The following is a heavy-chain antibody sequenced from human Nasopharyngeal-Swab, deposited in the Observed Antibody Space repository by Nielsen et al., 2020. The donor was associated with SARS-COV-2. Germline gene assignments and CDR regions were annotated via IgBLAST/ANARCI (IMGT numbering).Heavy chain of an antibody. CDR3: ARVRYYDFWSGYSSYYGMDV. CDR2: INPNSGGT. V-gene: IGHV1-2*06. CDR1: GYTFTGYY. J-gene: IGHJ6*02. D-gene: IGHD3-3*01. Sequence: ASVKVSCKASGYTFTGYYMHWMRQAPGQGLEWMGRINPNSGGTNYAQKFQGRVTMTRDTSISTAYMELSRLRSDDTAVYYCARVRYYDFWSGYSSYYGMDVWGQGTTVTVSS.